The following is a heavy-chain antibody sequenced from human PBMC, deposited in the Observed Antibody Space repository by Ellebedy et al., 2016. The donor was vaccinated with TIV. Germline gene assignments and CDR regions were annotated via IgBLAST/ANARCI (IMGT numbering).Heavy chain of an antibody. CDR1: GGSISSSSYY. J-gene: IGHJ4*02. D-gene: IGHD2/OR15-2a*01. V-gene: IGHV4-39*01. CDR3: ARQGGSISRLDY. CDR2: IYYSGST. Sequence: SETLSLTXTVSGGSISSSSYYWGWIRQPPGKGLEWIGSIYYSGSTYYNPSLKSRVTISVDTSRNQFSLKLRSVTAADTAVYYCARQGGSISRLDYWGQGTLVTVSS.